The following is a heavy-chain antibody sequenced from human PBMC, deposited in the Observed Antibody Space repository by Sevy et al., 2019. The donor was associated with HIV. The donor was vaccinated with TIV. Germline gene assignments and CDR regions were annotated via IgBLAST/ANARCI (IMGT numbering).Heavy chain of an antibody. J-gene: IGHJ4*02. Sequence: ASVKVSCKASKYSFSDHYIHWVRQAPGRGLEWMGWINPDNGGTNYAQKFQGRVTMTRDTSISTTYMEMSSLGSDDTAVYYCARGFRYRSYWSAVDFWGQGTLVTVSS. CDR3: ARGFRYRSYWSAVDF. V-gene: IGHV1-2*02. CDR2: INPDNGGT. CDR1: KYSFSDHY. D-gene: IGHD3-10*01.